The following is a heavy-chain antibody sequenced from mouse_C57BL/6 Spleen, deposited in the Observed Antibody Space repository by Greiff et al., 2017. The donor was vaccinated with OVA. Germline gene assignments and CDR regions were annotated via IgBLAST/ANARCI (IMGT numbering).Heavy chain of an antibody. D-gene: IGHD2-5*01. V-gene: IGHV1-15*01. CDR2: IDPETGGT. J-gene: IGHJ3*01. CDR1: GYTFTDYE. Sequence: QVQLKESGAELVRPGASVTLSCKASGYTFTDYEMHWVKQTPVHGLEWIGAIDPETGGTAYNQKFKGKAILTADKSSSTAYMELRSLTSEDSAVYYCTPYYSNYAWFAYWGQGTLVTVSA. CDR3: TPYYSNYAWFAY.